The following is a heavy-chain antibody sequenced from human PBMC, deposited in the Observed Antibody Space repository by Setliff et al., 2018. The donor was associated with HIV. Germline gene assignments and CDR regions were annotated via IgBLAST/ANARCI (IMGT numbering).Heavy chain of an antibody. J-gene: IGHJ3*02. CDR1: GSSMKNYY. D-gene: IGHD1-26*01. V-gene: IGHV4-59*08. CDR2: ISYNGIT. Sequence: PSETLSLTCSVSGSSMKNYYWSWIRQPPRKGLEWVGYISYNGITTYNPSLKSRVTISVDTSKNQFSLKLTSVTAADTAVYYCARHRPWEVDVFDIWGQGTMVTVSS. CDR3: ARHRPWEVDVFDI.